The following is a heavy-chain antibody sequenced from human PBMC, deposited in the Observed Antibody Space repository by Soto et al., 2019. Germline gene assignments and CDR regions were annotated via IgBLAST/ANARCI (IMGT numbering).Heavy chain of an antibody. CDR1: GFTFSSYG. D-gene: IGHD3-22*01. J-gene: IGHJ3*02. CDR2: IWYDGSNK. Sequence: QPGGSLRLSCAASGFTFSSYGMHWVRQAPGKGLEWVAVIWYDGSNKYYADSVKGRFTISRDNSKNTLYLQMNSLRAEDTAVYYCARDVKRDSSGYLGGAFDIWGQGTMVTVSS. CDR3: ARDVKRDSSGYLGGAFDI. V-gene: IGHV3-33*01.